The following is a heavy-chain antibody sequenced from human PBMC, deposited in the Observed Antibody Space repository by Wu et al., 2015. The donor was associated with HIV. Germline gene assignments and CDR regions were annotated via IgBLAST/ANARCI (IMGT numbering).Heavy chain of an antibody. CDR2: MNPNSGNT. CDR3: ARGIRAGSSPGYYYYGMDV. V-gene: IGHV1-8*01. CDR1: GYTFTSYD. Sequence: QVQLVQSGAEVKKPGASVKVSCKASGYTFTSYDINWVRQATGQGLEWMGWMNPNSGNTGYAQEFQGRVTMTRNTSISTAYMELSSLRSEDTAVYYCARGIRAGSSPGYYYYGMDVWGQGTTVTVSS. D-gene: IGHD3-10*01. J-gene: IGHJ6*02.